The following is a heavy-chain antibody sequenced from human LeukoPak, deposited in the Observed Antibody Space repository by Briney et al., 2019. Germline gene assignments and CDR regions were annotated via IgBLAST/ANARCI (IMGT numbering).Heavy chain of an antibody. CDR1: GFTFSSYN. Sequence: PGGSLRLSCAASGFTFSSYNMNWVRQAPGKGLEWVSSITSGSSYIYYADSVKGRFTISRDNAKNSLYLQMNSLRAEDTAVYYCARDPYSGSYGNYYYYFMDVWGKGNTVTISS. CDR3: ARDPYSGSYGNYYYYFMDV. CDR2: ITSGSSYI. V-gene: IGHV3-21*01. D-gene: IGHD1-26*01. J-gene: IGHJ6*03.